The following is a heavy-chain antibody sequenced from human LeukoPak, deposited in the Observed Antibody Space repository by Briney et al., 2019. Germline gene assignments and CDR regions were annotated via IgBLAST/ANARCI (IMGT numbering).Heavy chain of an antibody. CDR1: GRMFITYN. D-gene: IGHD3-16*01. J-gene: IGHJ5*02. V-gene: IGHV3-30*04. CDR2: ISADESDI. Sequence: GGSLKLSCAGSGRMFITYNMLWVRQAPGKGREWVSMISADESDITYTDSVKGRFTTSRDNSKNTLYLQMTSLRHEDTALYYCAKGAEIDLWGQGTLVTVSS. CDR3: AKGAEIDL.